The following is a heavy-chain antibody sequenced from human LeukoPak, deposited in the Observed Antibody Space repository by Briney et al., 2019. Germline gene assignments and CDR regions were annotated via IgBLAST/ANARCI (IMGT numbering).Heavy chain of an antibody. CDR1: GFTFSSYW. CDR3: ACHTLGMVRGPSVY. J-gene: IGHJ4*02. D-gene: IGHD3-10*01. V-gene: IGHV3-7*01. CDR2: IKQDGSEK. Sequence: GGSLRLSCAASGFTFSSYWMSWVRQAPGKGLEWVANIKQDGSEKYYVDSVKGRFTISRDNAKNSLYLQMNSLRAEDTAVYYCACHTLGMVRGPSVYWGQGTLVTVSS.